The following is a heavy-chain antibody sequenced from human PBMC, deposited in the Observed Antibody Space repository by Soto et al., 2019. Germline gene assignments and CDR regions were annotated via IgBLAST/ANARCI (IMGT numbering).Heavy chain of an antibody. CDR1: GGSFSSYT. V-gene: IGHV1-69*02. J-gene: IGHJ6*02. CDR3: ARPWADYYGSGSYLYYGMDV. D-gene: IGHD3-10*01. Sequence: QVQLVQSGAEVKKPGSSVKVSCKASGGSFSSYTISWVRQAPGQGLEWMGRIIPILGIANYAQKFQGRVTITADKSTSTAYMELSSLRSEDTAVYYCARPWADYYGSGSYLYYGMDVWGQGTTVTVSS. CDR2: IIPILGIA.